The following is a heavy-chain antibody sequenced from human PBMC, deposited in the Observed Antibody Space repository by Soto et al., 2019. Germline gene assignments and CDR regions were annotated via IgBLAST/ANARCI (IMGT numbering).Heavy chain of an antibody. D-gene: IGHD2-2*01. Sequence: ASVKVSCKASGYTFTSYGISCVRQAPGQGLEWMGWISAYNGNTNYAQKLQGRVTMTTDTSTSTAYMELRSLRSDDTAVYYCARAIRAASPTDYWGQGTLVTVSS. CDR2: ISAYNGNT. J-gene: IGHJ4*02. CDR1: GYTFTSYG. V-gene: IGHV1-18*04. CDR3: ARAIRAASPTDY.